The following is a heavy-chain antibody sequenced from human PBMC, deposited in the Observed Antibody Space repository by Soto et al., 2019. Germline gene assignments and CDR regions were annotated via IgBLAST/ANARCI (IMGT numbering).Heavy chain of an antibody. CDR3: AKDRVYCSSTSCLQGSLKLKYYYGMDV. D-gene: IGHD2-2*01. V-gene: IGHV3-23*01. Sequence: GGSLRLSCAASGFTFSSYAMSWVRQAPGKGLEWVSAISGSGGSTYYADSVKGRFTISRDNSKNTLYLQMNSLRAEDTAVYYCAKDRVYCSSTSCLQGSLKLKYYYGMDVWGQGTTVTVSS. CDR1: GFTFSSYA. CDR2: ISGSGGST. J-gene: IGHJ6*02.